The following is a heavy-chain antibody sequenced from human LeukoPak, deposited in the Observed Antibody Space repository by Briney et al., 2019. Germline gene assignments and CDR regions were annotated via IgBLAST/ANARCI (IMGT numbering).Heavy chain of an antibody. D-gene: IGHD3-10*01. Sequence: PSETLSLTCAVSGGSISSGGYSWSWIRQPPGKGLEWIGYIHHSGSTYYNPSLKSRVTISVDRSKNQFSLKLSSVTAADTAVYYCARDQSGINGMDVWGQGTTVTVSS. CDR1: GGSISSGGYS. CDR2: IHHSGST. CDR3: ARDQSGINGMDV. J-gene: IGHJ6*02. V-gene: IGHV4-30-2*01.